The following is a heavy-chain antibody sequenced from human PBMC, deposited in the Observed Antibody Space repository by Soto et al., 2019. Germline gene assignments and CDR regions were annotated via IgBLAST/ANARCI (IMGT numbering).Heavy chain of an antibody. D-gene: IGHD3-10*01. CDR3: AKDRAFNYFYGMDV. CDR2: VSTNGRST. Sequence: GESLKISCRAYGLAFGNYAMNWVRQVPGRGLEWVAGVSTNGRSTYYADSVRGRFTISRDNSKITVYLQMNSLRAEDTAVYYCAKDRAFNYFYGMDVWGQGTTVTVSS. CDR1: GLAFGNYA. J-gene: IGHJ6*02. V-gene: IGHV3-23*01.